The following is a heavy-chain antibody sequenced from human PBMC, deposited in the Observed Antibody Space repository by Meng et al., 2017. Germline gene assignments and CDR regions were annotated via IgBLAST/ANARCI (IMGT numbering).Heavy chain of an antibody. CDR2: INPNSGGT. CDR3: ARDLGYYDFWTMIEALDY. CDR1: GGTFSSYA. Sequence: ASVKVSCKASGGTFSSYAISWVRQAPGQGLEWMGRINPNSGGTNYAQKFQGRVTMTRDTSISTAYIELSRLRSDDTAVYYCARDLGYYDFWTMIEALDYWGQGTLVTVSS. J-gene: IGHJ4*02. V-gene: IGHV1-2*06. D-gene: IGHD3-3*01.